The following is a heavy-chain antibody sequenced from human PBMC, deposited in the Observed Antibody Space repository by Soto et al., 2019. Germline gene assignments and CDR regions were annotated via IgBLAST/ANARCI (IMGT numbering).Heavy chain of an antibody. J-gene: IGHJ6*03. CDR2: ISGSGGST. V-gene: IGHV3-23*01. Sequence: GGSLRLSCAASGFTFSSYAMSLVRQAPGKGLEWVSAISGSGGSTYYADSVKGRFTISRDNSKNTLYLQMNSLRAEDTAVYYCAKDKKGNYYYYYYYMDVWGKGTTVTVSS. D-gene: IGHD1-7*01. CDR1: GFTFSSYA. CDR3: AKDKKGNYYYYYYYMDV.